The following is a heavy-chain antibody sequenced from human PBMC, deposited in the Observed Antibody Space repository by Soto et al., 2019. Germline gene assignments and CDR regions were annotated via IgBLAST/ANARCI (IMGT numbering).Heavy chain of an antibody. D-gene: IGHD5-12*01. CDR1: DDSINSDKYY. J-gene: IGHJ6*03. CDR3: AKSLVAPRGMSYYYYYMDV. Sequence: SETLSLTCSVSDDSINSDKYYWGWIRQPPGKGLEWIGSIYYRGNAYYNPSLQTRVTISLDKSRSQFSLKLNSVTAADTAVYYCAKSLVAPRGMSYYYYYMDVWGKGTTVTVSS. CDR2: IYYRGNA. V-gene: IGHV4-39*01.